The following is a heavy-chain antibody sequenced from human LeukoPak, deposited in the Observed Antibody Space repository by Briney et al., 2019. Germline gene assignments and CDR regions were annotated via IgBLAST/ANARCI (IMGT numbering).Heavy chain of an antibody. D-gene: IGHD1-26*01. CDR1: GYNYATSG. J-gene: IGHJ4*02. Sequence: ASVKVSCKTSGYNYATSGISWVRQAPGQGLEWMGWISVQNGNIKYAQKFQGRVNLTTDTSTTSAYMELRSLTSDDTAVYYCARGSGSYWNYFDYWGQGTLVTVFS. V-gene: IGHV1-18*01. CDR2: ISVQNGNI. CDR3: ARGSGSYWNYFDY.